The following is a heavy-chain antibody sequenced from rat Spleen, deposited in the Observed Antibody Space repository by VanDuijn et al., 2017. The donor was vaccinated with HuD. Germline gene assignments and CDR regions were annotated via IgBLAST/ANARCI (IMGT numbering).Heavy chain of an antibody. Sequence: EVQLVESDGGLVQPGRSLKLSCAASGFTFSDYYMAWVRQAPTKGLEWVATINYDGSRTYYRDSVKGRFTVSRDNAKSTLYLQMDSLRSEDTATYYCTSHYDGTYPFTYWGQGTLVTVSS. J-gene: IGHJ3*01. CDR3: TSHYDGTYPFTY. CDR2: INYDGSRT. CDR1: GFTFSDYY. D-gene: IGHD1-12*02. V-gene: IGHV5-29*01.